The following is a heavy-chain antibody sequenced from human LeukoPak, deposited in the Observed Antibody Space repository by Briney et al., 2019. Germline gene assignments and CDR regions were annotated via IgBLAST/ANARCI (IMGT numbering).Heavy chain of an antibody. CDR1: GFNFANHA. CDR3: VREDTPATANY. V-gene: IGHV3-23*01. CDR2: ISGGGDIT. J-gene: IGHJ4*02. Sequence: GGSLRLSCAASGFNFANHAMSWVRQTAGKGLEWVSAISGGGDITYYADSVKGRFTISRDNTKDTLFLQMHSLRPGDTAVYYCVREDTPATANYWGQGTLVTISS. D-gene: IGHD2-21*02.